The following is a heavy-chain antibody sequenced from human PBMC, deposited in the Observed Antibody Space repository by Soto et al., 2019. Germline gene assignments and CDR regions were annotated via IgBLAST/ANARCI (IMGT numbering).Heavy chain of an antibody. CDR3: AKALRPSLNFFYYMDV. D-gene: IGHD2-2*01. V-gene: IGHV3-23*01. CDR2: LGGNGFTT. CDR1: GFTFGSYA. Sequence: EVQLLESGGGLVQPGGSLRLSCVVSGFTFGSYAMSWVRQAPEKGPGGGAILGGNGFTTYYADSVKGRFTISGDKSKSTLFLQMNSLRADDTGVYYCAKALRPSLNFFYYMDVWGRGTSVTVSS. J-gene: IGHJ6*03.